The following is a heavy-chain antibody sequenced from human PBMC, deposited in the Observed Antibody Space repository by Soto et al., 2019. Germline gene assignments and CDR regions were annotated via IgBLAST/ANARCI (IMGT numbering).Heavy chain of an antibody. V-gene: IGHV3-74*01. CDR3: ARIQKGLPGLGY. CDR1: GFTFSSYG. J-gene: IGHJ4*02. CDR2: INSDGSST. Sequence: EVQLVESGGGLVQPGGSRRLSCAASGFTFSSYGMHWVRKAPGKGLVWFSRINSDGSSTSYADSVKGRFTISRDNAKNTLYLQMNSLRAEDTAVYYCARIQKGLPGLGYWGQGTLVTVSS. D-gene: IGHD5-18*01.